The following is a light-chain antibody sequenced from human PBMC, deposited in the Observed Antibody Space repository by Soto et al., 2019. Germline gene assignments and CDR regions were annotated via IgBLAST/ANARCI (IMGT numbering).Light chain of an antibody. V-gene: IGLV2-8*01. CDR3: SSYAGSNNPYV. Sequence: QSALTQPPSASGSPGQSVTISCTGTSSDVGGYKYVSWYQQHPGEAPKLMIYEVNKRPSGVPDRFSGSKSGNTASLTVSGLQAEDDADYYCSSYAGSNNPYVFGTGTKVTVL. CDR2: EVN. J-gene: IGLJ1*01. CDR1: SSDVGGYKY.